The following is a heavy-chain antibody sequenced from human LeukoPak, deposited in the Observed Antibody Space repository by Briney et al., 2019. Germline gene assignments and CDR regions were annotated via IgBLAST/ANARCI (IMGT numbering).Heavy chain of an antibody. Sequence: ASVKVSCKASGHTFTSDYMVWVRQAPGQGLEWLGIINPSGVSATYAPKFQGRVTMTRDTSTSTVYLEVSSLSPEDTAVYYCARRGDRGGYPHKFFFDYWGQGSLVTVSS. V-gene: IGHV1-46*01. D-gene: IGHD3-22*01. CDR2: INPSGVSA. CDR1: GHTFTSDY. CDR3: ARRGDRGGYPHKFFFDY. J-gene: IGHJ4*02.